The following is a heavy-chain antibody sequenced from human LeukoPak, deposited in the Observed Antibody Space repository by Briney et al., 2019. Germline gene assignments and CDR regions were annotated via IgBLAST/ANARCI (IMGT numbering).Heavy chain of an antibody. CDR1: DDSGTSETYY. CDR2: VYHSGIA. D-gene: IGHD3-22*01. J-gene: IGHJ4*02. Sequence: PSETLSLTCTVSDDSGTSETYYWSWFRQPPGKGLEWIGYVYHSGIAHYNPSLKSRVTISIDTSKNQFSLKLSSVTAADTAVYYCAREEMYYHDSSGYSLFDYWGQGTLVTVSS. V-gene: IGHV4-61*01. CDR3: AREEMYYHDSSGYSLFDY.